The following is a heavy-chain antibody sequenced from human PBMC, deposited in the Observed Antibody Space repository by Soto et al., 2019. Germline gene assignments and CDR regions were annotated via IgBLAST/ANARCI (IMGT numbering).Heavy chain of an antibody. CDR2: FDPEDGET. J-gene: IGHJ6*02. V-gene: IGHV1-24*01. CDR1: GYTLTELS. D-gene: IGHD2-2*01. CDR3: ATHDYQLLSNIVWSLRGYYYYYYGMDV. Sequence: GASVKVSCKVSGYTLTELSMHWVRQAPGKGLEWMGGFDPEDGETIYAQKFQGRVTMTEDTSTDTAYMELSSLRSEDTAVYYCATHDYQLLSNIVWSLRGYYYYYYGMDVWGQGTTVTVSS.